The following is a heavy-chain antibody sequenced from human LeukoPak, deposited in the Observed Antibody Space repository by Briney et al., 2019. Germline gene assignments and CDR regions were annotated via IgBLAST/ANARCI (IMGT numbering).Heavy chain of an antibody. Sequence: SETLSLTCTVSGGSISSGGYHWSWIRQHPGKGLEWIGYIYYSGSTYYNPSLKSRVTISVDTSKNQFSLKLSSVTAADTAVYYCARGTKWEPIDYWGQGTLVTVSS. CDR2: IYYSGST. D-gene: IGHD1-26*01. CDR1: GGSISSGGYH. J-gene: IGHJ4*02. CDR3: ARGTKWEPIDY. V-gene: IGHV4-31*03.